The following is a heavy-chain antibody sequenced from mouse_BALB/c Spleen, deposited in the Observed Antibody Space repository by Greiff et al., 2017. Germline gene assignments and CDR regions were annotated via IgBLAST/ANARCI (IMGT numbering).Heavy chain of an antibody. CDR1: GFTFSSYT. V-gene: IGHV5-6-4*01. J-gene: IGHJ4*01. Sequence: EVKLVESEGGLVKPGGSLKLSCAASGFTFSSYTMSWVRQTPEKRLEWVATISSGGSYTYYPDSVKGRFTISRDNAKNTLYLQMSSLKSEDTAMYYCTRVNGEPLGYWGQGTSVTVSS. CDR3: TRVNGEPLGY. CDR2: ISSGGSYT. D-gene: IGHD2-13*01.